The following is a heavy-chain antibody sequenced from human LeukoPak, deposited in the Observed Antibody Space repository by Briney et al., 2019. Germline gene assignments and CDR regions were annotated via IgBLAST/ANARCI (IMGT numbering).Heavy chain of an antibody. D-gene: IGHD2-21*02. Sequence: GGTLRLSCAASGFTFSSYGMSWVRQAPGKGLEWVSAISGSGGSTYYADSVKGRFTISRDNSKNTLYLQMNSLRAEDTAVYYCASGVVTAKPRFDYWGQGTLVTVSS. J-gene: IGHJ4*02. CDR1: GFTFSSYG. CDR3: ASGVVTAKPRFDY. CDR2: ISGSGGST. V-gene: IGHV3-23*01.